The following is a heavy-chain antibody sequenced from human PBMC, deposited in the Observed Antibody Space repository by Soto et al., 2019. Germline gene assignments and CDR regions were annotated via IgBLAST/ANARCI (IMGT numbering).Heavy chain of an antibody. CDR2: INDRGSI. D-gene: IGHD3-9*01. CDR3: ARESHDILTGPPWVWYFDL. J-gene: IGHJ2*01. CDR1: GGSFSGDY. Sequence: QVQLQQWGAGPLRPLETLSLTCGVSGGSFSGDYWAWIRQPPGKGLEWIGEINDRGSINYNPSLKSAVSISVDTSKNPFSLNLRSVTAADTAVYYCARESHDILTGPPWVWYFDLWGRGTLVTVSS. V-gene: IGHV4-34*01.